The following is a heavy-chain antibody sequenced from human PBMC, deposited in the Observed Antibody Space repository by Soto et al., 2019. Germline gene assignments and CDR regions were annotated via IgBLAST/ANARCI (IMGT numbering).Heavy chain of an antibody. CDR1: GYTFTSYG. J-gene: IGHJ4*02. D-gene: IGHD3-9*01. CDR3: ARARVDILTGYYLFDY. CDR2: ISAYNGNT. Sequence: ASVKVSCKASGYTFTSYGISWVRQAPGQGLEWMGWISAYNGNTNYAQKFQGRVTMTTDTSTSTAYMELRSLRSDDTAVYYCARARVDILTGYYLFDYWRQGTLVTVSS. V-gene: IGHV1-18*01.